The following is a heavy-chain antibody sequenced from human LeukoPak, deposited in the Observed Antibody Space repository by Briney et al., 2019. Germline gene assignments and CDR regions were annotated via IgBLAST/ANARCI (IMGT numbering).Heavy chain of an antibody. CDR3: ARALWFGETFPAY. V-gene: IGHV3-48*01. J-gene: IGHJ4*02. CDR2: ISGSGDTT. D-gene: IGHD3-10*01. Sequence: GGSLRLSCAASGFTFSSYSMNWVRQAPGKGLEWVSAISGSGDTTYYADSVKGRFTISRDNAKNSLYLQMNSLRAEDTAVYYCARALWFGETFPAYWGQGTLVTVSS. CDR1: GFTFSSYS.